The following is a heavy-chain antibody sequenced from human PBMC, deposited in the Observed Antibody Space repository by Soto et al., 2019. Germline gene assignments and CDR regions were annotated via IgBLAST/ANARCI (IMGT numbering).Heavy chain of an antibody. V-gene: IGHV1-69*01. CDR3: ARERLELSLGYYYYGMEV. CDR1: GGTFSSYA. D-gene: IGHD1-7*01. Sequence: QVQLVQSGAEVKKPGSSVKVSCKASGGTFSSYAISWVRQAPGQGLEWMGGIIPIFGTANYAQKFQGRVTITADESTSTAGMEVSSLRSEDTAVYYCARERLELSLGYYYYGMEVWGQGTTVTVSS. CDR2: IIPIFGTA. J-gene: IGHJ6*02.